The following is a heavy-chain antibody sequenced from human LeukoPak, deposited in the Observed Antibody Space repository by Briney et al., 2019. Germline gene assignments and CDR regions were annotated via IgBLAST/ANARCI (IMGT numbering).Heavy chain of an antibody. Sequence: PGGSLRLSCAASGFTFSSYGMHWVRQAPGKGLEWVAVIWYDGGNKYYADSVKGRFTISRDNSKNTLYLQMNSLRAEDTAVYYCARDRELWSGGHHWFDPWGQGTLVTVSS. CDR2: IWYDGGNK. J-gene: IGHJ5*02. CDR1: GFTFSSYG. D-gene: IGHD3-16*01. V-gene: IGHV3-33*01. CDR3: ARDRELWSGGHHWFDP.